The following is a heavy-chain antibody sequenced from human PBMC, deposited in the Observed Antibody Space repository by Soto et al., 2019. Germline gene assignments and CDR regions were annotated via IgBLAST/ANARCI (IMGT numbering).Heavy chain of an antibody. CDR2: ISYSGSNK. CDR1: GFAFSNYA. J-gene: IGHJ4*02. Sequence: PGGSLRLSCAASGFAFSNYAMHWVRQAPGEGLEWVAVISYSGSNKYYTDSVKGRFTISRDNSENTLYLQMNSLRPEDTAVYYCAREGVDPRRNFDYWGQGILVTVSS. D-gene: IGHD3-3*01. V-gene: IGHV3-30-3*01. CDR3: AREGVDPRRNFDY.